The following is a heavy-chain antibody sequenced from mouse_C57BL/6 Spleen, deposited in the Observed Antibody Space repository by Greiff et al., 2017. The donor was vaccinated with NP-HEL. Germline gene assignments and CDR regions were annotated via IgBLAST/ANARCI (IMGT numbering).Heavy chain of an antibody. J-gene: IGHJ1*03. V-gene: IGHV1-26*01. D-gene: IGHD4-1*01. Sequence: EVQLQQSGPELVKPGASVKISCKASGYTFTDYYMNWVKQSHGKSLEWIGDINPNNGGTSYNQKFKGKATLTVDKSSSTAYMELRSLTSEDSAVYYCARLGRGGDWYFDVWGTGTTVTVSS. CDR3: ARLGRGGDWYFDV. CDR2: INPNNGGT. CDR1: GYTFTDYY.